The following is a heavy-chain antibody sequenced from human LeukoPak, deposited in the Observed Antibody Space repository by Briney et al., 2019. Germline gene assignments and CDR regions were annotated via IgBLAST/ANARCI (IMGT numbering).Heavy chain of an antibody. Sequence: GGSLRLSCAASGFTFRSYEMNWVRQAPGRGLEWVSYISSSGTTVYCADSVKGRFTISRDNAKNPLYLQMNSLRAEDTAVYYCARSIIHWFDPWGQGTLVTVSS. J-gene: IGHJ5*02. CDR2: ISSSGTTV. CDR3: ARSIIHWFDP. CDR1: GFTFRSYE. V-gene: IGHV3-48*03.